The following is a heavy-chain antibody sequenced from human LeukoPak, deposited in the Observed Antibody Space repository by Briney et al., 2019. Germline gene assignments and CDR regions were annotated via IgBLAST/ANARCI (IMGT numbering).Heavy chain of an antibody. CDR3: ARGYGGKRGKLDS. V-gene: IGHV4-31*03. CDR1: GGSVSSGGYY. J-gene: IGHJ4*02. D-gene: IGHD4-23*01. Sequence: SETLSLTCTVSGGSVSSGGYYWSWLRQHPGKGLEWIGYIYYSGSTYYNPPLKSRVTISVDTSKNQFSLKLSSVTAADTAVYYCARGYGGKRGKLDSWGQGTLVTVSS. CDR2: IYYSGST.